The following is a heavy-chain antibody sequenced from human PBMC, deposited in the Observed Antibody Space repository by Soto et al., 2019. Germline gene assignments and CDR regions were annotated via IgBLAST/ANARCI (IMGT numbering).Heavy chain of an antibody. D-gene: IGHD6-13*01. V-gene: IGHV2-5*02. Sequence: QITLKESGPTLVKPTQTLTLTCTFSGFSLSTSGVGVGWIRQPPGKALEWLALIYWDDDKRYSPSLKSRLTITTATSKNQVVLTMPNMDPVDTATYYCAHRPGTYSSSWYYYYGMDVWGQGTTVTVSS. CDR2: IYWDDDK. CDR1: GFSLSTSGVG. J-gene: IGHJ6*02. CDR3: AHRPGTYSSSWYYYYGMDV.